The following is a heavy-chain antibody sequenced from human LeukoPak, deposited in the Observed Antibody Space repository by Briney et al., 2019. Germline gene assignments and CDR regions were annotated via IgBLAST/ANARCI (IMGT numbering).Heavy chain of an antibody. J-gene: IGHJ4*02. V-gene: IGHV3-11*01. CDR2: ISSSSSTI. Sequence: GGSLRLSCAASKFTFSDYYMSWIRQAPGKGLKWVSYISSSSSTIYYADSVKGRFTISRDNSKNTLYLQMNSLRAEDTAVYYCTRDYDYGDYVGYWGQGTLVTVSS. D-gene: IGHD4-17*01. CDR1: KFTFSDYY. CDR3: TRDYDYGDYVGY.